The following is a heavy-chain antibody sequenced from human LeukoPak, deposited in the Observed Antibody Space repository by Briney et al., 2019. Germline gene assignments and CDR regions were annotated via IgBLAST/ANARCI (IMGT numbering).Heavy chain of an antibody. J-gene: IGHJ4*02. D-gene: IGHD2-2*01. CDR2: IYYSGTT. CDR1: GGSISTYY. V-gene: IGHV4-59*01. Sequence: PSETLSLTCTVSGGSISTYYWSWIRQPPGKGLEWIGYIYYSGTTNYNPSLKSRVTISVDTSKNQFSLNLSSVTAADTAVYYCASSYSTKWATSHFDYWGQGTLVTVSS. CDR3: ASSYSTKWATSHFDY.